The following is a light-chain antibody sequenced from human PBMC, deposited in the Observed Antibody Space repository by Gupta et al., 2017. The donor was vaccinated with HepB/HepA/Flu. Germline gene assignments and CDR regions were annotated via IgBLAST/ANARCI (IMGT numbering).Light chain of an antibody. V-gene: IGKV3-11*01. CDR3: QQGYPWYT. J-gene: IGKJ5*01. CDR2: DTS. CDR1: QTVSGY. Sequence: EIVLTQSPDTLSFSPGERTTLSCRASQTVSGYLDWYQQKADQAPRLIIYDTSKRAVGITARFSGSGYGKDFTLTSSRREHEDFDIYYWQQGYPWYTFGQGTQLEIK.